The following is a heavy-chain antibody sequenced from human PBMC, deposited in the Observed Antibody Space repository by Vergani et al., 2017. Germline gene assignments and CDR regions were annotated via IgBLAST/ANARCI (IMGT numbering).Heavy chain of an antibody. CDR1: EYSFGNYW. CDR2: IYPAASDI. J-gene: IGHJ4*02. V-gene: IGHV5-51*01. CDR3: TRHTSYTDS. D-gene: IGHD3-16*01. Sequence: EVALVQSGPEMRKPGESLKISCKGSEYSFGNYWIGWVRQMPGKGLEWMGIIYPAASDIRYSPSFQGQVTISANNSISTASLPWDSLKASGTALYDCTRHTSYTDSWGQGTLVTVSS.